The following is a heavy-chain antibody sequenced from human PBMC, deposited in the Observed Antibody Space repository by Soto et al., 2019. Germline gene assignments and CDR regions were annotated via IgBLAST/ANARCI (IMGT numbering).Heavy chain of an antibody. CDR2: IIPMYGPA. D-gene: IGHD3-10*01. Sequence: QVPLVQSGAEVKKTGSSVTVSCKASGGTFSSYAIHWVRQAPGQGLEWMGGIIPMYGPAKYAQRFQGRVTITADESTTSVYMELTSLTSQETAVYYCARFTAMVRGVIDNWFVPRGHGNLVTVSS. J-gene: IGHJ5*02. CDR3: ARFTAMVRGVIDNWFVP. V-gene: IGHV1-69*01. CDR1: GGTFSSYA.